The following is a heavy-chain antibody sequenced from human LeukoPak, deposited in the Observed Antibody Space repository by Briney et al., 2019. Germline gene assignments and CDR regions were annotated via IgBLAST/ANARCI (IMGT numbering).Heavy chain of an antibody. CDR1: GYTFIDYY. D-gene: IGHD2/OR15-2a*01. CDR3: ARDPKIVHVAVNWFDP. CDR2: INPNNGGT. J-gene: IGHJ5*02. Sequence: ASVKVSCMASGYTFIDYYIHWVRRAPGQGLEWMGWINPNNGGTNYAQKFQGRVTMTRDTSISTAYMELSRLTSDDTAVYYCARDPKIVHVAVNWFDPWGQGTLVTVSS. V-gene: IGHV1-2*02.